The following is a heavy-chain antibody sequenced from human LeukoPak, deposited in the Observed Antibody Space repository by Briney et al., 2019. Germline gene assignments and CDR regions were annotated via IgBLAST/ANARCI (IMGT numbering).Heavy chain of an antibody. J-gene: IGHJ5*02. CDR3: ARGGVRYYDFWSGSNWFDP. CDR1: GFTFSSYA. CDR2: ISSNGCST. Sequence: GGSLRLSCAASGFTFSSYAMHWVRQAPGKGLEYVSSISSNGCSTYYANSVKGRFTISRDNSKNTLYLQMGSLRAEDMAVYYCARGGVRYYDFWSGSNWFDPWGQGTLVTVSS. V-gene: IGHV3-64*01. D-gene: IGHD3-3*01.